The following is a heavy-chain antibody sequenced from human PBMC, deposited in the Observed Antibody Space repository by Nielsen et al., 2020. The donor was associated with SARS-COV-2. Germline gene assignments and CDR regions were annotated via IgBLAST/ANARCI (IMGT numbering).Heavy chain of an antibody. D-gene: IGHD3-10*01. Sequence: GGSLRLSCAASGFTFNIYAMAWVRRAPGRGLQWVTGVSASGGSTYYTDSVKGRFSISRDNSKNTLFLQMHSLRVEDTALYYCAKDGVVRGDALDLWGQRTMVTVSS. CDR2: VSASGGST. J-gene: IGHJ3*01. CDR1: GFTFNIYA. CDR3: AKDGVVRGDALDL. V-gene: IGHV3-23*01.